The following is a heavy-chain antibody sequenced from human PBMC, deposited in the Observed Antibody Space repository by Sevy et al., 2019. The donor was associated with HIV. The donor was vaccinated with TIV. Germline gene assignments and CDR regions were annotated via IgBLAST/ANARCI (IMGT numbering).Heavy chain of an antibody. Sequence: GGSLRLSCAASGFTFSSYRMSWVRQAPGKGLEWVANIKQDGSEKYYVDSVKGRFTISRDNAKNSLYLQMNSLRAEDTAVYYCARSPPFKYYYDSSGYYQLINPLDYWGQGTLVTVSS. J-gene: IGHJ4*02. CDR3: ARSPPFKYYYDSSGYYQLINPLDY. D-gene: IGHD3-22*01. V-gene: IGHV3-7*01. CDR2: IKQDGSEK. CDR1: GFTFSSYR.